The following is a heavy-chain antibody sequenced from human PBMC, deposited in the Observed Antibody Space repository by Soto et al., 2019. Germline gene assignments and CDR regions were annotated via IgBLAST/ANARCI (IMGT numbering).Heavy chain of an antibody. CDR1: GFTFSSYG. V-gene: IGHV3-30*18. J-gene: IGHJ6*02. D-gene: IGHD3-10*01. Sequence: LRLSCAASGFTFSSYGMHWVRQAPGKGLEWVAVISYDGSNKYYADSVKGRFTVSRDNSKNTLYLQMKSLRAEDTAVYYCAKSVGRGYYYGMDVWGQGTTVTVSS. CDR3: AKSVGRGYYYGMDV. CDR2: ISYDGSNK.